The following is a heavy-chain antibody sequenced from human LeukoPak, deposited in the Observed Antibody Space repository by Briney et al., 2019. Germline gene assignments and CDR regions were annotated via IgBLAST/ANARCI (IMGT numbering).Heavy chain of an antibody. V-gene: IGHV1-46*01. CDR3: ARDRGSRDGYIPDY. D-gene: IGHD5-24*01. Sequence: GASVKVSCKASGYTFTSYYFHWVRQAPGQGLEWMGIINPSGGSTSYVQKLQGRVTMTRDTSTSTVYMELSSLGSEDTAVYYCARDRGSRDGYIPDYWGQGTLVTVSS. CDR1: GYTFTSYY. J-gene: IGHJ4*02. CDR2: INPSGGST.